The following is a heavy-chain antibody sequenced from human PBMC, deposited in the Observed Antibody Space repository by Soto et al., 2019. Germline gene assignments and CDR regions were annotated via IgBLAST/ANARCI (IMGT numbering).Heavy chain of an antibody. D-gene: IGHD6-19*01. CDR3: AKSGSSGWYGWFDP. CDR2: IYWNDDK. CDR1: GFSLRTSGVG. J-gene: IGHJ5*02. Sequence: SVPTLGNPTQTLTLTCIFSGFSLRTSGVGVGWIRQPPGKALEWLGFIYWNDDKRYSPSLKSRLTITKDTSKNQVVLTMTNMDPVDTATYYCAKSGSSGWYGWFDPWGQGTLVTVSS. V-gene: IGHV2-5*01.